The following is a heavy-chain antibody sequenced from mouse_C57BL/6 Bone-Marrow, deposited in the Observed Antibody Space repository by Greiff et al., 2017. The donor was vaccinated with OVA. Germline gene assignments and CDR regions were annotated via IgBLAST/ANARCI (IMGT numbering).Heavy chain of an antibody. D-gene: IGHD2-2*01. CDR3: ARSERLRDYFDY. V-gene: IGHV1-76*01. CDR2: IYPGSGNI. J-gene: IGHJ2*01. Sequence: QVQLQQPGAELVRPGASVKLSCKASGYTFTDYYISWVKQRPGQGLEWIARIYPGSGNIYYNEKFKGKATLTAEKSSSTAYMQLSSLTSDDSAVYFSARSERLRDYFDYWGQGTTLTVSS. CDR1: GYTFTDYY.